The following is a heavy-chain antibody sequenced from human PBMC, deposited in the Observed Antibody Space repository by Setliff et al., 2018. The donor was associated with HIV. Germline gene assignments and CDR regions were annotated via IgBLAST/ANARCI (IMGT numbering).Heavy chain of an antibody. Sequence: PSETLSLTCALYGGSLTNYYWTWIRKSPGKGLEWIGEIVDSGATTYNPSLKSRVTILLDTSKKQFSLKLNPVTAADAAVYYCARVPSCADSWCYMYYYYYYGMDVWGQGTTVTVSS. V-gene: IGHV4-34*12. CDR3: ARVPSCADSWCYMYYYYYYGMDV. CDR2: IVDSGAT. D-gene: IGHD2-8*02. J-gene: IGHJ6*02. CDR1: GGSLTNYY.